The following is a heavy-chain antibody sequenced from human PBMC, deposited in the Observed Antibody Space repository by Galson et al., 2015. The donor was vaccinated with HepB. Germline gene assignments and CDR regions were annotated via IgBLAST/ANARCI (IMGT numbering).Heavy chain of an antibody. V-gene: IGHV3-23*01. D-gene: IGHD6-19*01. CDR1: GFTFSSYA. J-gene: IGHJ4*02. CDR2: ITPSADNK. CDR3: AKVFPEKTDGWYRQALYYFDS. Sequence: SLRLSCAASGFTFSSYAMSWVRQAPGKGLEWISPITPSADNKYSADSMKGRFTISRDNSRNTLILQMNSLRADDTAIYFCAKVFPEKTDGWYRQALYYFDSWGQGTRVTVSS.